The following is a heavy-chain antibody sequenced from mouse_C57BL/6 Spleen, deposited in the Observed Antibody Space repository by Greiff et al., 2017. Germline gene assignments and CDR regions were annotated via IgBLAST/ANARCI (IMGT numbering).Heavy chain of an antibody. J-gene: IGHJ2*01. D-gene: IGHD2-2*01. CDR3: ARGLAYFDY. CDR2: ISSGSSTI. V-gene: IGHV5-17*01. CDR1: GFTFSDYG. Sequence: EVKLVESGGGLVKPGGSLKLSCAASGFTFSDYGMRWVRQAPEKGLEWVAYISSGSSTIYYADTVKGRFTISRDNAKNTLFLQMTSLRSEDTAMYYCARGLAYFDYWGQGTTLTVSS.